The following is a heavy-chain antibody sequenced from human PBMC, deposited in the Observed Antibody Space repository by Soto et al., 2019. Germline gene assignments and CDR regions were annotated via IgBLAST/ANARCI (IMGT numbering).Heavy chain of an antibody. D-gene: IGHD4-4*01. CDR3: ARGGATVTTDYFDY. J-gene: IGHJ4*02. CDR2: INHSGST. CDR1: GGSFSGYY. V-gene: IGHV4-34*01. Sequence: SETVSLTCAVYGGSFSGYYWSWIRQPPGKGLEWIGEINHSGSTNYNPSLKSRVTISVDTSKNQFSLKLSSVTAADTAVYYCARGGATVTTDYFDYWGQGTLVTVSS.